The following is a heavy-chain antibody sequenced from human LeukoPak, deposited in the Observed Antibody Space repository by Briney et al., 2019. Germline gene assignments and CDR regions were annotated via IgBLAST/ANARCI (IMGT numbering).Heavy chain of an antibody. CDR3: ARDENFDY. D-gene: IGHD2/OR15-2a*01. V-gene: IGHV3-23*01. CDR2: FCEGGSNT. Sequence: GGPLRLSCGASGFTFSANALSWVRHAPGEGLVWVSTFCEGGSNTICAVSVKAVFTIPRDNAKNSLSLQMNSLRAEDRPVYYCARDENFDYWGQGTLVTVSS. CDR1: GFTFSANA. J-gene: IGHJ4*02.